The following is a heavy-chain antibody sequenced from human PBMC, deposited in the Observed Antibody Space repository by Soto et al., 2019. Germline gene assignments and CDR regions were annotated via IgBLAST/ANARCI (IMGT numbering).Heavy chain of an antibody. CDR3: EKGLARASLDY. D-gene: IGHD6-6*01. CDR2: ITADSNDT. Sequence: EVQLLESGGTLVQPGGSLRLSCVASGFTFSTHTMNWVRQAPGKGLEWVSCITADSNDTSYADSIKGRFTISRDNTKNTLHVKIKSLGAADVAFYSCEKGLARASLDYWGQGALVTVSS. V-gene: IGHV3-23*01. J-gene: IGHJ4*02. CDR1: GFTFSTHT.